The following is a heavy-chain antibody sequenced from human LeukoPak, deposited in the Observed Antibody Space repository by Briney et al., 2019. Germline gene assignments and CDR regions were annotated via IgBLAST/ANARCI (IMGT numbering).Heavy chain of an antibody. CDR3: ARDRPLWFGETPYYFDY. J-gene: IGHJ4*02. Sequence: ASVKVSCKASGYTFTSYGISWVRQAPGQGLEWMGWISAYNGNTNYAQKLQGRVTMTTDTSTSTAYTELRSLRSDDTAVYYCARDRPLWFGETPYYFDYWGQGTLVTVSS. CDR2: ISAYNGNT. D-gene: IGHD3-10*01. CDR1: GYTFTSYG. V-gene: IGHV1-18*01.